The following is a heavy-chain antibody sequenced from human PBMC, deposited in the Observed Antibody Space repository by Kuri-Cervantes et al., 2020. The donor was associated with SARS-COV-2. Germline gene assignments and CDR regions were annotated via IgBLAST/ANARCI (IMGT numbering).Heavy chain of an antibody. V-gene: IGHV1-69*13. CDR2: IIPIFGTA. CDR3: ARVHSKGPLYDFWSGYYLDY. D-gene: IGHD3-3*01. CDR1: GGTFSSYA. J-gene: IGHJ4*02. Sequence: SVKVSCKASGGTFSSYAISWVRQAPGQGLEWMGGIIPIFGTANYAQKFQGRVTITADESTSTAYMELSSLRSEDTAVYYCARVHSKGPLYDFWSGYYLDYWGQGTLVTVSS.